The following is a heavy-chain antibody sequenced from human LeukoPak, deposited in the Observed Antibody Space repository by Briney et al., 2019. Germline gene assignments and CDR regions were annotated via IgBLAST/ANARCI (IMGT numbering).Heavy chain of an antibody. CDR2: IYTGGNT. CDR3: ARGDDSGYYDYFDY. CDR1: ASIFSGHW. Sequence: GGSLRLSCEGSASIFSGHWMNWVRQTPGKGLEWVSTIYTGGNTYYAASVKGRFTISRDFSKNTVFLHMNSLRAEDTAMYYCARGDDSGYYDYFDYWGQGALVTVSS. J-gene: IGHJ4*02. V-gene: IGHV3-53*01. D-gene: IGHD3-22*01.